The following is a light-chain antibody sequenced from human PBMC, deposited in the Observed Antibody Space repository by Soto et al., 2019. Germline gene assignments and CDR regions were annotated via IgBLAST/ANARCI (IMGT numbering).Light chain of an antibody. CDR1: SSDVGGYNY. J-gene: IGLJ2*01. V-gene: IGLV2-8*01. CDR2: EVS. CDR3: SSYAGSNIVV. Sequence: QSALTQPPSASGSPGQSVTISCTGTSSDVGGYNYVSWYQQHPAKAPKLMIYEVSKRPSGVPDRFSGSKSGNTASLTVSGLPAEDEADYYCSSYAGSNIVVFGGGTKLTVL.